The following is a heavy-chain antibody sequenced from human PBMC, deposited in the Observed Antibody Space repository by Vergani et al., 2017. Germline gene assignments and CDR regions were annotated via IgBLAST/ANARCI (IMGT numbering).Heavy chain of an antibody. CDR1: GGTFSSYA. J-gene: IGHJ4*02. CDR3: AREGYSSSWYYFDY. CDR2: INPNSGGT. D-gene: IGHD6-13*01. V-gene: IGHV1-2*02. Sequence: QVQLVQSGAEVKKPGSSVKVSCKASGGTFSSYAISWVRQAPGQGLEWMGWINPNSGGTNYAQKFQGRVTMTRDTSISTAYMELSRLRSDDTAVYYCAREGYSSSWYYFDYWGQGTLVTVSS.